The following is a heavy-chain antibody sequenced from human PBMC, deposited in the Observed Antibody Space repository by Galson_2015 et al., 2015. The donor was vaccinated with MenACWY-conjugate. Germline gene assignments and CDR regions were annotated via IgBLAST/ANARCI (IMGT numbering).Heavy chain of an antibody. D-gene: IGHD3-16*01. Sequence: SLRLSCAASGFTFNNYAMNWVRQAPGKGLEWVSTISASGAGTYYADSVKGRFTISRDNSNDTLFLQMNSLSADDTAIYYCARGPWGSAAANLFRPWGQGTLVTVSS. CDR2: ISASGAGT. CDR1: GFTFNNYA. J-gene: IGHJ5*02. CDR3: ARGPWGSAAANLFRP. V-gene: IGHV3-23*01.